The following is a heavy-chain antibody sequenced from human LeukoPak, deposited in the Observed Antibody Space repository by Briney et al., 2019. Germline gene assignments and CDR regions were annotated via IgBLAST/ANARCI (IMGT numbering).Heavy chain of an antibody. J-gene: IGHJ5*02. CDR2: INPNSGGT. CDR1: GYTFTGYY. D-gene: IGHD6-19*01. Sequence: GASVKVSCKASGYTFTGYYMHWVRQAPGQGLEWMGWINPNSGGTNYAQKFQGRVTMTRDTSISTAYMELSSLRSEDTAVYYCARVSQEAAVAGSSWFDPWGQGTLVTVSS. CDR3: ARVSQEAAVAGSSWFDP. V-gene: IGHV1-2*02.